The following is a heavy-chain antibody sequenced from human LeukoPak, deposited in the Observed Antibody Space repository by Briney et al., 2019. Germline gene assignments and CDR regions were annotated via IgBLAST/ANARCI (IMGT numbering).Heavy chain of an antibody. CDR3: ARDRVITGTSFPIDY. CDR2: IWYDGSNK. CDR1: GFTFSSYG. D-gene: IGHD1-7*01. V-gene: IGHV3-33*01. Sequence: PGRSLRLSCAASGFTFSSYGMHWVRQAPGKGLEWVAVIWYDGSNKYYADSVKGRFTISRDNSKNTLYLQMNSLRAEDTAVYYCARDRVITGTSFPIDYWGQGTLVTVSS. J-gene: IGHJ4*02.